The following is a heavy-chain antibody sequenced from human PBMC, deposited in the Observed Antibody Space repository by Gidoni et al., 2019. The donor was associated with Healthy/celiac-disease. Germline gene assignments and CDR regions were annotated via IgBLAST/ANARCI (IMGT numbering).Heavy chain of an antibody. CDR2: IYTSGST. V-gene: IGHV4-4*07. Sequence: QVQLQESGPGLVQPSEPLSLTCTVPAGAISSYYWSWIRQPAGMGLEWIGRIYTSGSTNYNPSLKSRVTMSVDTSKNQFSLKLSSVTAADTAVYYCARVVRGVMWYWGQGTLVTVSS. CDR1: AGAISSYY. J-gene: IGHJ4*02. CDR3: ARVVRGVMWY. D-gene: IGHD3-10*01.